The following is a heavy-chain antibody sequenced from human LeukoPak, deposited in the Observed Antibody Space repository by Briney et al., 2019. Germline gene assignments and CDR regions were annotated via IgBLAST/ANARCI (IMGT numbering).Heavy chain of an antibody. V-gene: IGHV4-59*01. CDR1: GGSISSYY. J-gene: IGHJ4*02. Sequence: PSEILSLTCTVSGGSISSYYWSWIRQPPGKGLEWIGYIYYSGSTNYNPSLKSRVTISVDTSKNQFSLKLGSVTAADTAVYYCASSPYDFQFDYWGQGTLVTVSS. D-gene: IGHD3/OR15-3a*01. CDR3: ASSPYDFQFDY. CDR2: IYYSGST.